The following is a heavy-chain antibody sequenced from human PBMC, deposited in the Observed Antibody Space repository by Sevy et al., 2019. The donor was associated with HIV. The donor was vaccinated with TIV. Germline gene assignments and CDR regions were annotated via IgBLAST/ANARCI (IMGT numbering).Heavy chain of an antibody. J-gene: IGHJ4*02. D-gene: IGHD3-22*01. CDR3: TTDDEYYYDSSGYAEFDY. V-gene: IGHV3-15*01. Sequence: GGSLRLSCAASGFTFSNAWMSWVRQAPGKGLEWVGRIKSKTDGGTTDYAAPVKGRFTISRDDSKNTLYLQMNSLKTDDTAVYYGTTDDEYYYDSSGYAEFDYWGQRTLVTVSS. CDR1: GFTFSNAW. CDR2: IKSKTDGGTT.